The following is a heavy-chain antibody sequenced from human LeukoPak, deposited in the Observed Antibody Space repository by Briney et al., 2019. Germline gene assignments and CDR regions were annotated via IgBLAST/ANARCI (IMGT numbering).Heavy chain of an antibody. J-gene: IGHJ5*02. D-gene: IGHD3-10*01. CDR2: IFTTGGA. CDR3: ARAVGSSESDYFDP. CDR1: GGSIGTYY. Sequence: SETLSLTCTVSGGSIGTYYWSWIRQPAGKGLEWIGRIFTTGGANYNPSLKSRVTMSLDTSKNLFSLKLNSVTAADTAVYYCARAVGSSESDYFDPWGQGTLATVSS. V-gene: IGHV4-4*07.